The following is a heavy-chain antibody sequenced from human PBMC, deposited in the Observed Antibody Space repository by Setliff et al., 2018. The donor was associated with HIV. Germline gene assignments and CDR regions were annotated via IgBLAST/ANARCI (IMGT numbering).Heavy chain of an antibody. V-gene: IGHV3-48*03. D-gene: IGHD2-2*01. CDR1: GFTFSSYE. CDR2: ISSSSATI. J-gene: IGHJ6*03. CDR3: ARELQLHTPPYCYPMDV. Sequence: GESLTISCVASGFTFSSYEMNWVRQAPGKGLEWISFISSSSATIYYADSVKGRITVPRDNAKSSLYLQINSLRAEDTAVYYCARELQLHTPPYCYPMDVWGNGTTVTVSS.